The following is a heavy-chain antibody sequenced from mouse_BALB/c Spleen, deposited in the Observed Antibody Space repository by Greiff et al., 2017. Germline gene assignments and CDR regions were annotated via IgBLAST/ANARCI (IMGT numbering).Heavy chain of an antibody. J-gene: IGHJ4*01. CDR1: GFSLTSYG. Sequence: VQLQQSGPGLVQPSQSLSITCPVSGFSLTSYGVPWVRQSPGKGLEWLAVIWSGGSTDYNAALISRLSISKDNSKSQVFFKMNRLQANDTAIYYCASHRYDGYYYAMDYWGQGTSVTVSS. D-gene: IGHD2-14*01. CDR3: ASHRYDGYYYAMDY. CDR2: IWSGGST. V-gene: IGHV2-2*02.